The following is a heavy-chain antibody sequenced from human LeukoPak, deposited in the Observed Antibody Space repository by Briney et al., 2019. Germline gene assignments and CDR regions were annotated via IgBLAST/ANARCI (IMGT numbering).Heavy chain of an antibody. Sequence: AAVTVSCKASGGTFSSYAISWVRQAPGQGLEGMGGIIPIFGTSNYAQKFQGRVTITADESTSTTYMELSSLRSEDTAVYYCARAPYYDILTGRRGGYYFDYWGQGTLVTVSS. CDR1: GGTFSSYA. D-gene: IGHD3-9*01. J-gene: IGHJ4*02. V-gene: IGHV1-69*01. CDR3: ARAPYYDILTGRRGGYYFDY. CDR2: IIPIFGTS.